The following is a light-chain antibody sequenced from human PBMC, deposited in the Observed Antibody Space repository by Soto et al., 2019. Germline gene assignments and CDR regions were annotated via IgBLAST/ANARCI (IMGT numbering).Light chain of an antibody. CDR3: QQYGSSPYT. J-gene: IGKJ2*01. CDR2: GAS. V-gene: IGKV3-20*01. CDR1: QSVTSNY. Sequence: EIVLTQSPGTLPLSPGERATLSCRASQSVTSNYLTWFQQKPGQAPRLLIFGASSRATGIPDRSSGSGSGTDFTLTITRLEPEDFAVYYCQQYGSSPYTFGQGTKLEIK.